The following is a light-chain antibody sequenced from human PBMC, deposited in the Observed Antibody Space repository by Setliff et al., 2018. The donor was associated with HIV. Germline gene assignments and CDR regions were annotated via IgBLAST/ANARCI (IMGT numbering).Light chain of an antibody. Sequence: ALAQPAAVSGSPGQSITISCTGTSSDVGGYNYVSWYQQHPGKAPKLMIYDVSKRPSGVSLRFSASKSGTTASLTISGLQAEDEADYYCSSYTSSSTFVFGTGTKVTVL. V-gene: IGLV2-14*01. CDR2: DVS. J-gene: IGLJ1*01. CDR3: SSYTSSSTFV. CDR1: SSDVGGYNY.